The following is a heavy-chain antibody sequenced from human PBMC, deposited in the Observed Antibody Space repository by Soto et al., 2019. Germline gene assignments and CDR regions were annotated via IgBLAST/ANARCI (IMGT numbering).Heavy chain of an antibody. J-gene: IGHJ4*02. CDR2: ISYDGSNK. CDR1: GFTFSSYA. D-gene: IGHD5-18*01. CDR3: ARSATATYFDY. Sequence: GGSLRLSCAASGFTFSSYAMHWVRQAPGKGLEWVAVISYDGSNKYYADSVKGRFTISRDSSKNTLYLQMNSLRAEDTAVYYCARSATATYFDYWGQGTLVTVSS. V-gene: IGHV3-30-3*01.